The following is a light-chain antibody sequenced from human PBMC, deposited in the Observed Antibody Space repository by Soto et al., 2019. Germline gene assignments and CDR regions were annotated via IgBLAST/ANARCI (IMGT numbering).Light chain of an antibody. CDR1: RSYVGGYND. J-gene: IGLJ1*01. V-gene: IGLV2-8*01. CDR3: SSFAGRTPYV. Sequence: QSVLTPPPPPARASGQSVTISCTRNRSYVGGYNDVSWYQQHPGKAPKLIIYEVSKRPSGVPDRFSGSKSGNTASLTVSGLQAEDEADYYCSSFAGRTPYVFGTGTKVTVL. CDR2: EVS.